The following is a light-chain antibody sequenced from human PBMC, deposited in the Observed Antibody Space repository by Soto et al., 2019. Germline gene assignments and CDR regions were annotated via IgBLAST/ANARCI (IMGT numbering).Light chain of an antibody. CDR2: DAS. CDR3: QQLFSYPWT. V-gene: IGKV1-5*01. J-gene: IGKJ1*01. CDR1: QSISSW. Sequence: DIQMTQSPSTLSASVGDRVTITCRASQSISSWLAWYQQKPGKAPKLLIYDASSLESGVPSRFSGSGSGTEITLTISGLQPDDFATYYCQQLFSYPWTFGQGTKVDI.